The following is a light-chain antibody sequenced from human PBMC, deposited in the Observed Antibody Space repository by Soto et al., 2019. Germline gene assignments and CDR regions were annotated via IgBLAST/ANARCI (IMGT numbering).Light chain of an antibody. CDR1: QNINNY. CDR2: DAS. V-gene: IGKV1-39*01. Sequence: DIEMTQSPSSLSASVGDRATLTCQASQNINNYLNWYQQRPGRSPKILMYDASNLEAGVPSRFSGSRSGTDFTLTISSLQPEDFATYYCQQSYSNPLTFGGGTKVDIK. J-gene: IGKJ4*01. CDR3: QQSYSNPLT.